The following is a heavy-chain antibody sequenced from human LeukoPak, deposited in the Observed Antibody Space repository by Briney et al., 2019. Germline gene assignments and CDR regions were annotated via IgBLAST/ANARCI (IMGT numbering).Heavy chain of an antibody. CDR3: ARDVRNFANLPYYFDL. J-gene: IGHJ5*02. CDR2: MSTSGST. D-gene: IGHD2/OR15-2a*01. Sequence: SQTLSLTCTVSGDSISSTIYYWSWIRQPAGKGLEWIGRMSTSGSTNYNPSLEGRVSMSVDTSKNQFSLKINSATAADTAVYYCARDVRNFANLPYYFDLWGQGTVVTVSS. V-gene: IGHV4-61*02. CDR1: GDSISSTIYY.